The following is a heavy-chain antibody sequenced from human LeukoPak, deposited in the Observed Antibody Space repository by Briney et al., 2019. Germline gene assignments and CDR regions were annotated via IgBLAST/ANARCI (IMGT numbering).Heavy chain of an antibody. D-gene: IGHD2-21*02. V-gene: IGHV4-34*01. Sequence: SETLSLTCAVYGGSFSGYYWSWIRQPPGNGLEWIGEINHSGSTNYNPSLKSRVTISVDTSKNQFSLKLSPVTAADTAVYYCARVCYIGDCLEDYWGQGTLVTVSS. CDR1: GGSFSGYY. J-gene: IGHJ4*02. CDR3: ARVCYIGDCLEDY. CDR2: INHSGST.